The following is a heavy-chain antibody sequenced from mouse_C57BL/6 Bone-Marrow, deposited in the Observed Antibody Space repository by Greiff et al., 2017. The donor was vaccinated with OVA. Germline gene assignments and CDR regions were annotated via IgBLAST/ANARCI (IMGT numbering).Heavy chain of an antibody. CDR3: ARSDYGSSPGFAY. CDR2: IYPGDGDT. CDR1: GYAFSSSW. Sequence: QVQLQQSGPELVKPGASVKISCKASGYAFSSSWMNWVKQRPGKGLEWIGRIYPGDGDTNYNGKFKGKATLTADKSSSTAYLQLSSLTSEASAVYFCARSDYGSSPGFAYWGQGTLVTVSA. V-gene: IGHV1-82*01. D-gene: IGHD1-1*01. J-gene: IGHJ3*01.